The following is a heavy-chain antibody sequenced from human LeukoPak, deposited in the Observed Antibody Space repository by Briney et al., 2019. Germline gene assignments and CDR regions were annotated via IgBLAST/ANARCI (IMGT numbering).Heavy chain of an antibody. CDR3: AKSARYYYDSSGSEGIFFDY. D-gene: IGHD3-22*01. V-gene: IGHV3-30*02. Sequence: SGGSLRLSCAASGFTFSSYGMHWVRQAPGKGLEWVAFIRYDGSNKYYADSVKGRFTISRDNSKNTLYLQMNSLRAEDTAVYYCAKSARYYYDSSGSEGIFFDYWGQGTLVTVSS. J-gene: IGHJ4*02. CDR1: GFTFSSYG. CDR2: IRYDGSNK.